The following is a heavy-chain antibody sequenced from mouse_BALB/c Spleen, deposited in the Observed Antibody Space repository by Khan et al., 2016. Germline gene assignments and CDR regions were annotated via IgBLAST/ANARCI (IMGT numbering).Heavy chain of an antibody. CDR3: ARSYGNYGYFDV. CDR1: GFTFSDYY. J-gene: IGHJ1*01. CDR2: ISDGGSYT. V-gene: IGHV5-4*02. D-gene: IGHD2-1*01. Sequence: EVELVESGGGLVRPGGSLKLSCAASGFTFSDYYMYWVRQTPEKRLEWVATISDGGSYTYYSDSVKGRFTISRDNAKNNLYLQMSSLKSEDTAMFYCARSYGNYGYFDVGGAGTTVTVSS.